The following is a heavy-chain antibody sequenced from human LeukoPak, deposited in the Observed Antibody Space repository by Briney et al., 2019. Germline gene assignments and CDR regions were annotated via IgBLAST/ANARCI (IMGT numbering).Heavy chain of an antibody. J-gene: IGHJ6*03. D-gene: IGHD6-6*01. V-gene: IGHV4-4*07. Sequence: SETLSLTCTVSGGSISSYYWSWIRQPAGKGLEWIGRIYTSGSTNYNPSLKSRVTMSVDTSKNQFSLKLSSVTAADTAVYYCAREYSSSSDDDYYYYYYMDVWGKGTTVTVSS. CDR3: AREYSSSSDDDYYYYYYMDV. CDR1: GGSISSYY. CDR2: IYTSGST.